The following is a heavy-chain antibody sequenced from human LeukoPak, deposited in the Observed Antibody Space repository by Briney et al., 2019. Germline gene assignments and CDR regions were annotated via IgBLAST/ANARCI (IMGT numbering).Heavy chain of an antibody. CDR2: IYSGGST. CDR3: ASGNSSSWYNYFDY. CDR1: GFTVISNY. Sequence: GGSLRLSCAASGFTVISNYMSWVRQAPGKGLEWVTVIYSGGSTYYADSVKGRFTISRDNSKNTLYLQMNSLRAEDTAVDYCASGNSSSWYNYFDYWGHGTLVTVSS. J-gene: IGHJ4*01. D-gene: IGHD6-13*01. V-gene: IGHV3-66*02.